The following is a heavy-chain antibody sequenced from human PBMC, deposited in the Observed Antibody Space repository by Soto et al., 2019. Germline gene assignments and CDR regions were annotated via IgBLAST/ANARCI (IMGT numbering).Heavy chain of an antibody. CDR2: VIPVFGLA. CDR1: GGTFSSYA. Sequence: ASVKVSCKSSGGTFSSYAISWVRQAPGQGLEWMGGVIPVFGLATYAQKVQGRVTITADKSTNTAYMEVSSLRSEDTAVYYCAGGKSYYGSGKGIYDYYSLDVWGQGXTVTVSS. V-gene: IGHV1-69*10. D-gene: IGHD3-10*01. J-gene: IGHJ6*02. CDR3: AGGKSYYGSGKGIYDYYSLDV.